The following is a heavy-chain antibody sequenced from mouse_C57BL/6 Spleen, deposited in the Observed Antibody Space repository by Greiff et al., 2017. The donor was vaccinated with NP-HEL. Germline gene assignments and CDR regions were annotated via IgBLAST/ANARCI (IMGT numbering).Heavy chain of an antibody. CDR1: GYTFTDYN. CDR3: ARKGYYSNYGGVFDY. Sequence: EVQLQQSGPELVKPGASVKIPCKASGYTFTDYNMDWVKQSHGKNLEWIGDINPNNGGTIYNQKFKGKATLTVDKSSSTADMELRSLTSEDTAVYYCARKGYYSNYGGVFDYWGQGTTLTVSS. CDR2: INPNNGGT. D-gene: IGHD2-5*01. J-gene: IGHJ2*01. V-gene: IGHV1-18*01.